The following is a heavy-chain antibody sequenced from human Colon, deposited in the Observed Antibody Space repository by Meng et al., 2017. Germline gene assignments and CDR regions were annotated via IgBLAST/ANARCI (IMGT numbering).Heavy chain of an antibody. CDR1: GYTFTKYA. CDR3: ARGFWSGFADNHGIDV. J-gene: IGHJ6*02. Sequence: ASVKVSCKTSGYTFTKYAVQWVRQAPGQGREWMGWITAGNGKTKISQKFQGRVTITTDTSASTGYMELTNLRSEDTAVYYCARGFWSGFADNHGIDVWGQGTTVTVSS. D-gene: IGHD3-3*01. V-gene: IGHV1-3*01. CDR2: ITAGNGKT.